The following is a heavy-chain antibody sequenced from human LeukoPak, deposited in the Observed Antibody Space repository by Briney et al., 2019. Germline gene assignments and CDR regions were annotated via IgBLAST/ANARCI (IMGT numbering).Heavy chain of an antibody. CDR2: IKQDGSEK. D-gene: IGHD4-17*01. J-gene: IGHJ4*02. V-gene: IGHV3-7*04. CDR1: GFTFSSYL. Sequence: GGALRLSCAASGFTFSSYLMSWVRQAPGKGLEWVANIKQDGSEKYYVDSVKGRFTISRDNAKNSLYLQMNSLRAEDTAVYYCARGEFYGDYGVDYWGQGTLVTVSS. CDR3: ARGEFYGDYGVDY.